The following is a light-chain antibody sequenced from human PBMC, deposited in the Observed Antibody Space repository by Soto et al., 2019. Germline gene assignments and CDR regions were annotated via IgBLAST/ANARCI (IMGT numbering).Light chain of an antibody. Sequence: DIQMTQSPSSLSASVGDRVTITCRASQSISSYLNWCQQKPGKAPKLLIYAASSLQSLVPSRFSGSGSGTEFTLTISSLQSEDFAVYYCQQYNNWLVTFGQGTRLEIK. CDR1: QSISSY. CDR3: QQYNNWLVT. J-gene: IGKJ5*01. CDR2: AAS. V-gene: IGKV1-39*01.